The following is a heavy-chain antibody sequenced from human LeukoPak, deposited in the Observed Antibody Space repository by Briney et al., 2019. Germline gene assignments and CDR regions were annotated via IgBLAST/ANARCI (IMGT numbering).Heavy chain of an antibody. Sequence: GASVKVSCKASGYTFTSYDISWVRQAPGQGLEWMGWISAYNGNTNYAQKFQGRVTMTTDTSTSTAYMELRSLRSDDTAVYYCARGFYDSSGRPRDYYYGMDVWGQGTTVTVSS. CDR1: GYTFTSYD. V-gene: IGHV1-18*01. CDR3: ARGFYDSSGRPRDYYYGMDV. CDR2: ISAYNGNT. J-gene: IGHJ6*02. D-gene: IGHD3-22*01.